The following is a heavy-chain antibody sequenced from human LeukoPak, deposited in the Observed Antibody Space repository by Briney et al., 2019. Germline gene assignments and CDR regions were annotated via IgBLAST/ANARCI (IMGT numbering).Heavy chain of an antibody. CDR2: INHSGST. J-gene: IGHJ4*02. D-gene: IGHD3-10*01. CDR1: GGSFSGYY. V-gene: IGHV4-34*01. CDR3: ARRTYYYGSGSYYKPVVFDY. Sequence: SETLSLTCAVYGGSFSGYYWSWIRQPPGKGLEWIGEINHSGSTNYNPSLKSRVTISVDTSKNQFSLKLSSVTAADTAVYYCARRTYYYGSGSYYKPVVFDYWGQGTLVTVSS.